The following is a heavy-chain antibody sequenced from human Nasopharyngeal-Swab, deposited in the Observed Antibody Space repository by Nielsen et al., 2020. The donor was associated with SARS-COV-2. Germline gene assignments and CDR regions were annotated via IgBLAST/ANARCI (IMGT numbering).Heavy chain of an antibody. D-gene: IGHD2-2*01. CDR3: ARSGGKGRGKGYCSSTSCRSPHWGFDY. Sequence: SETLSLTCTVSGVSISSSSYYWGWIRQPPGMELEWIGLIYYSGSTYYNPSLNSRVTISVDTSKNQFSLKLSSVTAADTAVYYCARSGGKGRGKGYCSSTSCRSPHWGFDYWGQGTLVTVSS. V-gene: IGHV4-39*07. CDR2: IYYSGST. CDR1: GVSISSSSYY. J-gene: IGHJ4*02.